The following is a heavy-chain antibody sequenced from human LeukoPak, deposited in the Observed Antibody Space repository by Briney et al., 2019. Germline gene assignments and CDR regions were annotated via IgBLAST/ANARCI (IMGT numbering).Heavy chain of an antibody. Sequence: GGSLRLSCAASGFTFSDAWMSWVRQAPGKGLVWVSSIRGDGGDTTYTDSVKGRFTISRDNAKNTLYLQMNSLRADDTAVYYCAAEHDGFDIWGQGTVVTVSS. CDR3: AAEHDGFDI. V-gene: IGHV3-74*01. J-gene: IGHJ3*02. CDR1: GFTFSDAW. CDR2: IRGDGGDT.